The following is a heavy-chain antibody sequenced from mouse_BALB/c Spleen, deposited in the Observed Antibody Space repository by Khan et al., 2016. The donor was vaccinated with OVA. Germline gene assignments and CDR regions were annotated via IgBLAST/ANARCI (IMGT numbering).Heavy chain of an antibody. CDR2: IDPANGNT. D-gene: IGHD2-14*01. Sequence: VQLQQSGAELVKPGASVKLSCTASGFNIKDTYMHWVKQRPEQGLEWIGRIDPANGNTKYDPKFQGKATITAATSSNTAYLQLSSLTSEDTAVYYCARGVRTAWFAYWGQGTLVTVAA. CDR1: GFNIKDTY. V-gene: IGHV14-3*02. J-gene: IGHJ3*01. CDR3: ARGVRTAWFAY.